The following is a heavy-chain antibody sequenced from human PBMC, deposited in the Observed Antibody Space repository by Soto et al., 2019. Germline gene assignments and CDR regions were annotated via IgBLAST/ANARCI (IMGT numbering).Heavy chain of an antibody. J-gene: IGHJ5*02. Sequence: SETLSLTCAVYGGSFSGYYWSWIRQPPGKGLEWIGEINHSGSTYYNPSLKSRVTISVDTSKNQFSLKLSSVTAADTAVYYCARVMPIVVVPAAIGNWFDPWGQGTLVTVSS. CDR3: ARVMPIVVVPAAIGNWFDP. CDR1: GGSFSGYY. CDR2: INHSGST. V-gene: IGHV4-34*01. D-gene: IGHD2-2*01.